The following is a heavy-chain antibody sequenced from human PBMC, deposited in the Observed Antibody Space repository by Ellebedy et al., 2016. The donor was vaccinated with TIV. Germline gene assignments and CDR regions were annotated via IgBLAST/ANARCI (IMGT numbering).Heavy chain of an antibody. Sequence: ASVKVSCKASGGTFSSYAISWVRQAPGQGLEWMGGIIPIFGTANYAQKFQSRVTITADESTSTAYMELSSLRSEDTAVYYCATPNDSSGYYPNYYFDYWGQGTLVTVSS. V-gene: IGHV1-69*13. CDR3: ATPNDSSGYYPNYYFDY. J-gene: IGHJ4*02. CDR1: GGTFSSYA. CDR2: IIPIFGTA. D-gene: IGHD3-22*01.